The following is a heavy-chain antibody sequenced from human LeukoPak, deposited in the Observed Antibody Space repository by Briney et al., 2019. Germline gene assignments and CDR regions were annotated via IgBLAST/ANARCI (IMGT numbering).Heavy chain of an antibody. J-gene: IGHJ4*02. CDR1: GDSISSYY. V-gene: IGHV4-59*12. D-gene: IGHD6-19*01. CDR3: ARGRGAVAGTGDY. Sequence: PSETLSLTCSVSGDSISSYYWSWIRQPPGKGREWIGYIFHTGDTNYNPSLKSRVTISVDTSKNQFSLKLSSVTAADTAVYYCARGRGAVAGTGDYWGQGALVTVSS. CDR2: IFHTGDT.